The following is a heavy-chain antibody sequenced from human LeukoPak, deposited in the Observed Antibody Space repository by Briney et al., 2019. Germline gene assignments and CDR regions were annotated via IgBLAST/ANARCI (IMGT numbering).Heavy chain of an antibody. CDR1: GFTFSSYS. V-gene: IGHV3-48*01. CDR3: ARADKRDYQQFDY. CDR2: ISSSSTI. J-gene: IGHJ4*02. D-gene: IGHD2-2*01. Sequence: GGSLRLSCAASGFTFSSYSMNWVRQAPGKGLEWVSYISSSSTIYYADSVKGRFTISRDNAKNSLYLQMNSLRAEDTAVYYCARADKRDYQQFDYWGQGTLVTVSS.